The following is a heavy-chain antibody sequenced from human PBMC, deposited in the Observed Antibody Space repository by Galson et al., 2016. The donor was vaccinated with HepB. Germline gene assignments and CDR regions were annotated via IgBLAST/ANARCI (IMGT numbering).Heavy chain of an antibody. Sequence: SVKVSCKASGYTFTGHYIHWVRQAPGQGLEWMGWIDLNSGDTHYSKRFEGWVTMTRDTSISTAYMEVTRLKSNDTALFYCARGVVGTSTDAFDVWGQGTTVTVS. J-gene: IGHJ3*01. D-gene: IGHD1-26*01. V-gene: IGHV1-2*04. CDR3: ARGVVGTSTDAFDV. CDR1: GYTFTGHY. CDR2: IDLNSGDT.